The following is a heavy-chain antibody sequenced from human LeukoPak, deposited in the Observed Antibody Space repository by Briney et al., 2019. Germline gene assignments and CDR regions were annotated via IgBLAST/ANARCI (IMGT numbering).Heavy chain of an antibody. J-gene: IGHJ5*02. CDR3: AREHATSALDH. Sequence: ASVKVSCKPSGYTFSSHYWHWVRQAPGQGLEWIGIINPSGGSSGATTYAQKFRGRVSMTRDMSTNTVYMEMSSLRSEDTAVYYCAREHATSALDHWGQGTLVTVSS. V-gene: IGHV1-46*01. CDR2: INPSGGSSGAT. CDR1: GYTFSSHY. D-gene: IGHD2-2*01.